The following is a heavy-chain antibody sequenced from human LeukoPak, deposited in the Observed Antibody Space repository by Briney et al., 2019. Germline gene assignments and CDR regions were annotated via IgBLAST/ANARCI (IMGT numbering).Heavy chain of an antibody. Sequence: ASVKVSCKASGYTFTYYPMHWVRQAPGQGLEWVGWINTNTGNATYAQGFTGRFVFSVDTSVTTAYLQISSLKAEDTAVYYCARDVGYSSSWYYYYYYMDVWGKGTTVTVSS. CDR1: GYTFTYYP. CDR2: INTNTGNA. J-gene: IGHJ6*03. D-gene: IGHD6-13*01. V-gene: IGHV7-4-1*02. CDR3: ARDVGYSSSWYYYYYYMDV.